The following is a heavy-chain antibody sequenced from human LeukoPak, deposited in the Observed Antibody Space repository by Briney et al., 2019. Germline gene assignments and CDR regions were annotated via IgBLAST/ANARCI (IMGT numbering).Heavy chain of an antibody. CDR3: AQDGRLARLDY. Sequence: PGGSLRLSCAASGFTFSSYAMSWVRQAPGKGREWVSAISGSGGSTYYADSVRGRFTISRDNSKNTLYLQMNSLRVEDTAVYYCAQDGRLARLDYWGQGTLVAVSS. CDR2: ISGSGGST. V-gene: IGHV3-23*01. J-gene: IGHJ4*02. D-gene: IGHD3-9*01. CDR1: GFTFSSYA.